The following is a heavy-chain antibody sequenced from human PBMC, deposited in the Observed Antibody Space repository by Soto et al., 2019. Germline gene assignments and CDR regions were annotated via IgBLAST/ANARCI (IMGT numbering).Heavy chain of an antibody. Sequence: QVQLQESGPGLVKPSETLSLTCTVSGGSVSSGSYYWSWIRQPPGKGLEWIGYIYYSGSTNYNPSLKSRVTISVDTSKNQFSLKLSSVTAADTAVYYCARDAVTWDRGFDYWGQGTLVTVSS. CDR2: IYYSGST. CDR3: ARDAVTWDRGFDY. J-gene: IGHJ4*02. CDR1: GGSVSSGSYY. D-gene: IGHD4-17*01. V-gene: IGHV4-61*01.